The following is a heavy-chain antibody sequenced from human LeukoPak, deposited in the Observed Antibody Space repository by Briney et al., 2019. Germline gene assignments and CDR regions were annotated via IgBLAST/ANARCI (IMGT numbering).Heavy chain of an antibody. Sequence: SSETLSLTCTMSGASISDYYWSWIRHPPGKGLEWVGHIYYTGATNYSPSLKSRVTISVDTSKSQFSLRLSSVTAGDTAVHYCARGVWGLHSGVSIDSWGQGTLVTVSS. CDR1: GASISDYY. J-gene: IGHJ4*02. D-gene: IGHD3-10*01. CDR3: ARGVWGLHSGVSIDS. CDR2: IYYTGAT. V-gene: IGHV4-59*01.